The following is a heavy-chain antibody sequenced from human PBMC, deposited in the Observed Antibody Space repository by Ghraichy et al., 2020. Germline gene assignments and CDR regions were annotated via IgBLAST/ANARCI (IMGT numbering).Heavy chain of an antibody. D-gene: IGHD2-2*03. CDR2: IIPIFGTA. CDR3: ARERGGYCSSTSCYAGWFDP. Sequence: SVKVSCKASGGTFSSYAISWVRQAPGQGLEWMGGIIPIFGTANYAQKFQGRVTITADESTSTAYMELSSLRSEDTAVYYCARERGGYCSSTSCYAGWFDPWGQGTLVTVSS. V-gene: IGHV1-69*13. CDR1: GGTFSSYA. J-gene: IGHJ5*02.